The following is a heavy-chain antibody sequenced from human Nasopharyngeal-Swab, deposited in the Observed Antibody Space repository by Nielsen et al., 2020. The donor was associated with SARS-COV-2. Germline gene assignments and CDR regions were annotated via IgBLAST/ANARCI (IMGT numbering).Heavy chain of an antibody. J-gene: IGHJ6*02. CDR3: GRGHYGLDV. CDR1: GFTVSSNY. V-gene: IGHV3-53*01. CDR2: IYSGGST. Sequence: GESLKISCAASGFTVSSNYMSWVRQAPGKGLEWVSVIYSGGSTYYADSVKGRFTISRDNSKNTLYLQMNSLRAEDTAVYYCGRGHYGLDVWGQGTTVIVSS.